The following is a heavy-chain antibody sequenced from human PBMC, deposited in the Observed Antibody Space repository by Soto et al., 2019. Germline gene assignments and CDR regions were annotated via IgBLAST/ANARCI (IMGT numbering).Heavy chain of an antibody. Sequence: GGSLRLSCAASGFTFSHYAMNWVRQAPGKGLEWISTISDRDGSTYYADSVKGRFTVSRDNFNNMVYLQMNSLRAEDTGAYYCEQDLRDTSMGGLWGQGTLVTVSS. D-gene: IGHD5-18*01. CDR2: ISDRDGST. CDR3: EQDLRDTSMGGL. J-gene: IGHJ4*02. CDR1: GFTFSHYA. V-gene: IGHV3-23*01.